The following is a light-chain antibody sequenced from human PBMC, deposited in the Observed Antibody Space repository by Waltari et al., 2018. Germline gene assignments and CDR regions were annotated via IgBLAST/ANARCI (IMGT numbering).Light chain of an antibody. Sequence: EVVLTHSPDTLCVSPGERATPSCRTSRSVNSNLAWYQHKPGQAPRLLMYGASTRPTGIPARFSGSESGTEFSLTITSLQSEDFAVYYCQQYNSLPVTFGGGTKVEI. CDR1: RSVNSN. J-gene: IGKJ4*02. V-gene: IGKV3-15*01. CDR3: QQYNSLPVT. CDR2: GAS.